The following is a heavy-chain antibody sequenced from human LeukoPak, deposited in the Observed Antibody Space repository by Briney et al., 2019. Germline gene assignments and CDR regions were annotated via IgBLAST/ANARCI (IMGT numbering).Heavy chain of an antibody. CDR3: AKHFLTCLPRAGCDY. CDR1: GFTFSSYA. V-gene: IGHV3-23*01. J-gene: IGHJ4*02. CDR2: ISGSDDTT. Sequence: GGSLRLSCAASGFTFSSYAMSWVRQAPGKGLEWVSGISGSDDTTYFADSVKGRFTISRDNSKNTLHLQMNSLRAEDTAVYYCAKHFLTCLPRAGCDYWGQGTLVTVSS. D-gene: IGHD3-16*01.